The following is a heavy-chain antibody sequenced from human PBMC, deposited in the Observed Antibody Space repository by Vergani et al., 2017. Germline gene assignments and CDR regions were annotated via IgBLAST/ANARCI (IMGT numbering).Heavy chain of an antibody. CDR1: GGSISSGSYY. V-gene: IGHV4-61*02. D-gene: IGHD6-13*01. J-gene: IGHJ6*02. CDR2: FYTGGGT. CDR3: ARDPLYSTTWPFLLLDMDV. Sequence: QVQLQESGPGLVRPSQTLSLTCTVSGGSISSGSYYWSWFRQPAGKGLEWIGRFYTGGGTSYNPSLKSRFTISVDTSKNQLSLQLSSVTAADTAVYYCARDPLYSTTWPFLLLDMDVWGQGTTVTVSS.